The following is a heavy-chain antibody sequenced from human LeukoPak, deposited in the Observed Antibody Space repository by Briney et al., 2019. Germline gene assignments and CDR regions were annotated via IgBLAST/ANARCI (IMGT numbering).Heavy chain of an antibody. J-gene: IGHJ4*02. CDR3: SRDFYGYNTIDY. CDR1: GFTFGTYW. V-gene: IGHV3-7*01. Sequence: PGGSLRLSCAASGFTFGTYWMNWVRQTPGKGLGWVANLKQDGTEEYYVDSVKGRFTISRDNARNSLYLQMNSLRVEDTAVYYCSRDFYGYNTIDYWGQGTLFTVSS. D-gene: IGHD5-24*01. CDR2: LKQDGTEE.